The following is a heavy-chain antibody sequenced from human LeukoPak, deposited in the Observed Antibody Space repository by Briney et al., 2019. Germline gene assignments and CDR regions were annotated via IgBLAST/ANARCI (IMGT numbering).Heavy chain of an antibody. CDR3: ARGHRRITIFGVGLFDY. J-gene: IGHJ4*02. D-gene: IGHD3-3*01. CDR1: GGSFSGYY. Sequence: NPSETLSLTCAVYGGSFSGYYWSWIRQPPGKGLEWIGEINHSGSTNYNPSLKSLVTISVDTSKNQFSLKLSSVTAADTAVYYCARGHRRITIFGVGLFDYWGQGTLVTVSS. V-gene: IGHV4-34*01. CDR2: INHSGST.